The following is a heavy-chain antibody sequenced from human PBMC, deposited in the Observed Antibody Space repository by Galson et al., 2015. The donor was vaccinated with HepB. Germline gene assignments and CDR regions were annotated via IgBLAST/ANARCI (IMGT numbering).Heavy chain of an antibody. Sequence: SLRLSCAASGFTFSGSAMHWVRQASGKGLEWVGRIRSKANSYATAYAASVKGRFTISRDDSKNTAYLQMNSLKTEDTAVYYCTPPPYSSGYYLPLGYWGQGTLVTASS. V-gene: IGHV3-73*01. D-gene: IGHD3-22*01. CDR1: GFTFSGSA. CDR2: IRSKANSYAT. CDR3: TPPPYSSGYYLPLGY. J-gene: IGHJ4*02.